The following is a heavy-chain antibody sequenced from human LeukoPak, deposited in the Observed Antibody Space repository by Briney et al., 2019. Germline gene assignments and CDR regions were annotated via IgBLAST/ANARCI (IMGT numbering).Heavy chain of an antibody. CDR1: GGTFSSYA. J-gene: IGHJ4*02. Sequence: AASVKVSCKASGGTFSSYAISWVRQAPGQGLEWMGGIIPIFGTANYAQKFQGRVTITADESTSTAYMELSSLRSEDTAVYYCARDYYDSSGYYYIPTYDYWGQGTLVTVSS. CDR2: IIPIFGTA. D-gene: IGHD3-22*01. CDR3: ARDYYDSSGYYYIPTYDY. V-gene: IGHV1-69*01.